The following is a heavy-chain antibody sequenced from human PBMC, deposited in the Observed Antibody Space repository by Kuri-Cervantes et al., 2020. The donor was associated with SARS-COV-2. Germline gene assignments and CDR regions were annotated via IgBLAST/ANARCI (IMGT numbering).Heavy chain of an antibody. CDR3: ARDRSGHLGARYSDY. J-gene: IGHJ4*02. CDR2: INHSGST. D-gene: IGHD1-26*01. V-gene: IGHV4-34*01. CDR1: GGSFSGYY. Sequence: GSLRLSCAVYGGSFSGYYWSWIRQPPGKGLEWIGEINHSGSTNYNPSLKSRVTISVDTSKNQFSLKLSSVTAADTAVYYCARDRSGHLGARYSDYWGQGTLVTVSS.